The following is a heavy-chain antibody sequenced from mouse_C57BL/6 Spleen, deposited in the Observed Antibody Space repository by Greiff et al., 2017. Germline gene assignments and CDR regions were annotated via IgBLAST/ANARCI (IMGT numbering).Heavy chain of an antibody. V-gene: IGHV1-80*01. CDR3: ARGYGSSYSYYFDY. CDR2: IYPGDGDT. CDR1: GYAFSSYW. J-gene: IGHJ2*01. D-gene: IGHD1-1*01. Sequence: VQRVESGAELVKPGASVKISCKASGYAFSSYWMNWVKQRPGKGLEWIGQIYPGDGDTNYNGKFKGKATLTADKSSSTAYMQLSSLTSEDSAVYFCARGYGSSYSYYFDYWGQGTTLTVSS.